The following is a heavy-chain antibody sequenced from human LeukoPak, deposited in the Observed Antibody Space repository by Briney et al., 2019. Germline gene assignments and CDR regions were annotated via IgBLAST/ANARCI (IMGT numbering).Heavy chain of an antibody. CDR2: ISAYNGNT. J-gene: IGHJ4*02. CDR3: ARDVGRSYDLDY. Sequence: ASVNVSCKASGYTFTRYGMSWVRQAPGQGPEGMGWISAYNGNTDYAQSLQGRVTITLDTSTSTVYMQLRSLRSDDTAVYYCARDVGRSYDLDYWGQGTLVTVSS. CDR1: GYTFTRYG. D-gene: IGHD3-16*01. V-gene: IGHV1-18*01.